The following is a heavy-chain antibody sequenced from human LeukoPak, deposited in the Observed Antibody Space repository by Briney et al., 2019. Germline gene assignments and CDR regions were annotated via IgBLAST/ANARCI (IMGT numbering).Heavy chain of an antibody. Sequence: ASVKVSCKASGYSFIIYYIHWVRQAPGQGLEWMGIINPSGGTTTYAQKFQGRVTMTRDTSTSTVSMELSSLRSDDTAMYYCARDPSNTSGYYIYFDYWGQGTLVTVSS. CDR3: ARDPSNTSGYYIYFDY. CDR1: GYSFIIYY. J-gene: IGHJ4*02. D-gene: IGHD6-19*01. CDR2: INPSGGTT. V-gene: IGHV1-46*01.